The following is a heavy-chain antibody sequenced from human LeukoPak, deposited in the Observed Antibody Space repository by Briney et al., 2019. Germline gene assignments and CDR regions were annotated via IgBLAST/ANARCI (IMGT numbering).Heavy chain of an antibody. CDR2: IRSKAHRYAT. V-gene: IGHV3-73*01. Sequence: GGSLKLSCATSGFTFNGSALHWVRQASGQGLEWVGRIRSKAHRYATAYAASVKGRFTVSRDDSKNVAYLQMNSLKTEDTAIYYCTRRHYGDYVVDNWGQGTLDTVSS. J-gene: IGHJ4*02. CDR3: TRRHYGDYVVDN. D-gene: IGHD4-17*01. CDR1: GFTFNGSA.